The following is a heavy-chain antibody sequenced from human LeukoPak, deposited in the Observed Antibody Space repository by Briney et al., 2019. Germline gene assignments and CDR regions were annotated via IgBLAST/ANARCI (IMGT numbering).Heavy chain of an antibody. CDR2: IHNSGGT. Sequence: SETLSLTCTVSGGSISTYYGSGIRRPPGKGLEWIGYIHNSGGTNYNPSLKSRVTISVDTSKNQFSLQLSSVTAADTAVYYCARGFSSGWFNLWGQGTLVTVSS. V-gene: IGHV4-59*01. CDR1: GGSISTYY. D-gene: IGHD6-19*01. CDR3: ARGFSSGWFNL. J-gene: IGHJ4*02.